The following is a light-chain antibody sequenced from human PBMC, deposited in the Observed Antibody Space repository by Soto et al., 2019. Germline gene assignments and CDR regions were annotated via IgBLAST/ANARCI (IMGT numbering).Light chain of an antibody. V-gene: IGKV3-15*01. J-gene: IGKJ2*01. Sequence: EIVLTQSPGTLSVSPGERANLSCRASQSVSTNLAWFQQKPGQAPRLLIYGASTRATGITARFSGSWSGTEFTLTINCLQAEDFAVYYCQQSNNWPYTFGQGIKLEV. CDR2: GAS. CDR1: QSVSTN. CDR3: QQSNNWPYT.